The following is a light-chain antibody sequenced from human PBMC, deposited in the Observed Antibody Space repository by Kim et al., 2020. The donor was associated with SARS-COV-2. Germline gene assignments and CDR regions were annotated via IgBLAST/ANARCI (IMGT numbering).Light chain of an antibody. CDR3: QAWDSSTVV. CDR1: KLGDKY. J-gene: IGLJ2*01. Sequence: VSPGQSASNTCSGDKLGDKYACWYQQKPGQSPVLVIYQDSKRPSGIPERFSGSNSGNTATLTISGTQAMDEADYYCQAWDSSTVVFGGGTQLTVL. V-gene: IGLV3-1*01. CDR2: QDS.